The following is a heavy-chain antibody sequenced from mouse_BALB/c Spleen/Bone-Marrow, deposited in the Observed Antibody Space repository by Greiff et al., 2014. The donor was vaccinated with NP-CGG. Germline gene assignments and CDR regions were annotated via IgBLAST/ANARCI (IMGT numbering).Heavy chain of an antibody. D-gene: IGHD3-2*01. CDR3: ASRDSSGYVPDY. Sequence: QVQLKESGAELVKPGASVKLSCKTSGYTFTSYWIQWVKQRPGQGLGWIGEIFPGTGTTYYNEKFKGKATLTIDTSSSTAYMQLSSQTSEDSAVYFCASRDSSGYVPDYWGQGTTLTVSS. CDR2: IFPGTGTT. J-gene: IGHJ2*01. V-gene: IGHV1S132*01. CDR1: GYTFTSYW.